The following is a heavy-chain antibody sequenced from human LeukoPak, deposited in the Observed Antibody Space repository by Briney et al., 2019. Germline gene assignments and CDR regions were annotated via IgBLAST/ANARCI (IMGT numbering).Heavy chain of an antibody. CDR3: ARGHFHGDYVYFDY. V-gene: IGHV1-8*01. D-gene: IGHD4-17*01. Sequence: ASVRVSCKASGYTFTSYDINWVQQATGQGLEWMGWMNPNSGNTGYAQKFQGRVTMTRNTSISTAYMELSSLRSEDTAVYYCARGHFHGDYVYFDYWGQGTLVTVSS. J-gene: IGHJ4*02. CDR2: MNPNSGNT. CDR1: GYTFTSYD.